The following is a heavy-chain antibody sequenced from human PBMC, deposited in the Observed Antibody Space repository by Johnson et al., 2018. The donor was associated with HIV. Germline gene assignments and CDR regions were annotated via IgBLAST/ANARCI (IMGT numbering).Heavy chain of an antibody. Sequence: QVQLVESGGGVVQPGRSLRLSCAASGFTFSSNAIHWVRQAPGKGLAWVAVISYDGSNKYYADSVKCRFTISRDNSKNTLYLQMNSLRAEDTAVYYCARDLYYYDTSGYYLNGPDAFDIWGQGTMVTVSS. J-gene: IGHJ3*02. CDR3: ARDLYYYDTSGYYLNGPDAFDI. CDR2: ISYDGSNK. D-gene: IGHD3-22*01. V-gene: IGHV3-30-3*01. CDR1: GFTFSSNA.